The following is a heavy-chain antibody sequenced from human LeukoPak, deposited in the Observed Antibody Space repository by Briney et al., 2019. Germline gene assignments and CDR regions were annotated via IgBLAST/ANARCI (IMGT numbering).Heavy chain of an antibody. CDR3: ARDVEQWLVRVYYFDY. V-gene: IGHV3-48*01. J-gene: IGHJ4*02. D-gene: IGHD6-19*01. CDR1: GFTLSSYS. Sequence: PGGSLRLSCATSGFTLSSYSMNWVRQAPGKGLEWVSYISSGSSTIYYADSVKGRFTISRDNAKNSLYLQMNSLRAEDTAVYYCARDVEQWLVRVYYFDYWGLGTLVSVSS. CDR2: ISSGSSTI.